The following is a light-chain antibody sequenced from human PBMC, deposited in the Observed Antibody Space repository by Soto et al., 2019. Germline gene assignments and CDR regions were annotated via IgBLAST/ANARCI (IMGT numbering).Light chain of an antibody. CDR1: NIGGKS. J-gene: IGLJ1*01. V-gene: IGLV3-21*02. Sequence: SYDLTQTSSVSVAPGQTARLSCGGNNIGGKSVHWYQQKPGQAPVVVVYDDSDRPSGIPERFSGSNSGNTATLTISRVEAGDEADYHCQVWEDNSDHHVFGTGTKVTVL. CDR2: DDS. CDR3: QVWEDNSDHHV.